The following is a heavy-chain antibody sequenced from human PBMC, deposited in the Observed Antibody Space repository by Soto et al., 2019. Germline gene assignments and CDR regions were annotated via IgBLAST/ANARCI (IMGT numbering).Heavy chain of an antibody. CDR3: ARGCALYQLPQNNCFDP. D-gene: IGHD2-2*01. CDR2: INPNSGGT. Sequence: QVQLVQSGAEVKKPGASVKVSCKASGYTFTGYYMHWVRQAPGQGLEWKGWINPNSGGTNYAQKFQGWVTMTRDTSISTAYMELSRLRSDDTAVYYCARGCALYQLPQNNCFDPWGQGTLVTVSS. V-gene: IGHV1-2*04. J-gene: IGHJ5*02. CDR1: GYTFTGYY.